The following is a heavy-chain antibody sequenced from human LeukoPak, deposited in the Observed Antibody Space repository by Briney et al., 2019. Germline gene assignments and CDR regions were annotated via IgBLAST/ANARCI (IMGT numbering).Heavy chain of an antibody. CDR3: AGATSREAFDI. Sequence: SETLSLTCIVSVGSISDYYWSWLRQPPGKGLEWIGYIYYSGSTNYTPSLKSRVTISINTSKNQFSLRLSSLTAADTAVYYCAGATSREAFDIWGQGTRVTVSS. J-gene: IGHJ3*02. D-gene: IGHD2-2*01. CDR2: IYYSGST. V-gene: IGHV4-59*01. CDR1: VGSISDYY.